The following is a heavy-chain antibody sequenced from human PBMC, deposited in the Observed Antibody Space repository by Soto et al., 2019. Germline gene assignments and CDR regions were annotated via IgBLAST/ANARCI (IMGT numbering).Heavy chain of an antibody. J-gene: IGHJ3*02. Sequence: PXESLRVSWKGSGDTCPSYVGAWVLQMSGKGLEWMGIIYPGDSETRYSPSFQGQVTISADKSIKTAYLQWSSLKASDTAMYYCARLTYHYDRSGHYTDPDYAFDICGQRTMVTVSS. V-gene: IGHV5-51*01. CDR2: IYPGDSET. CDR3: ARLTYHYDRSGHYTDPDYAFDI. CDR1: GDTCPSYV. D-gene: IGHD3-22*01.